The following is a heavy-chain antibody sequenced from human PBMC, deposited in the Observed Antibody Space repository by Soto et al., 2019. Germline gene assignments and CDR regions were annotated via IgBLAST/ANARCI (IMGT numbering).Heavy chain of an antibody. CDR1: GFSLSTSGMG. Sequence: QITLKESGPTLVKPTQTLTLTCTFSGFSLSTSGMGVGWIRQPPGKALEWLALIYWDDDKRYSPSLKSRLTITKDTSKNQVVATMTNMDPVDTATYYCAHTTSWGALNYFDYWGQGTLVTVSS. CDR3: AHTTSWGALNYFDY. J-gene: IGHJ4*02. CDR2: IYWDDDK. V-gene: IGHV2-5*02. D-gene: IGHD1-26*01.